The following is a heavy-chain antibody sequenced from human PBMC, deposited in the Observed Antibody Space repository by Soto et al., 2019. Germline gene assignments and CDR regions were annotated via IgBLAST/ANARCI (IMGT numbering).Heavy chain of an antibody. CDR2: ISGSGGST. D-gene: IGHD1-26*01. CDR3: ANGIGDLTNWFDP. V-gene: IGHV3-23*01. CDR1: GFTFSSYA. Sequence: EVQLLESGGGLVQPGGSLRLSCAASGFTFSSYAMSWVRQAPGKGLEWVSAISGSGGSTYYADSVKGRFAISRDNSKNTLYLQMNSLRAEDTAVYYCANGIGDLTNWFDPWGQGTLVTVSS. J-gene: IGHJ5*02.